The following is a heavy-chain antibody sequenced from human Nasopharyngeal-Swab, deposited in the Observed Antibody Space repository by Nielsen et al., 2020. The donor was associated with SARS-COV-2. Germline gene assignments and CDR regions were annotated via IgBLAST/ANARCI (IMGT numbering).Heavy chain of an antibody. CDR3: GRISPHDFHIDY. CDR2: IDWGDDK. D-gene: IGHD2-21*02. CDR1: GFSLSTSGMC. Sequence: SGPTLVQPPQTLRLTCTFSGFSLSTSGMCVTWVRQPPGKALEWLAIIDWGDDKYYSTSLKTRLTISKDTSNNQVVLTMANMDPGDTATYYCGRISPHDFHIDYWGQGTLVTVSS. J-gene: IGHJ4*02. V-gene: IGHV2-70*20.